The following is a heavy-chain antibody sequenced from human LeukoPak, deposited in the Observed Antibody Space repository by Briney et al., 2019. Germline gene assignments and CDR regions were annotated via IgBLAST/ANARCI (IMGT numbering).Heavy chain of an antibody. CDR1: GGSISSGDYY. J-gene: IGHJ4*02. CDR2: IYYSGST. V-gene: IGHV4-30-4*08. Sequence: PSETLSLTCTFSGGSISSGDYYWSWIRQPPGKSLEWIGYIYYSGSTYYNPSLQSRVTISVDTSKNQFSLKLSSVTAADTAVYYCARESTYYDTLTGYLRPRYFDYWGQGTLVTVSS. CDR3: ARESTYYDTLTGYLRPRYFDY. D-gene: IGHD3-9*01.